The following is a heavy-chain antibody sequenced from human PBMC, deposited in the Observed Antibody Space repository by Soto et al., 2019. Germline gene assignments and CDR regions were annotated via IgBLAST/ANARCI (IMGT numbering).Heavy chain of an antibody. CDR2: ISDNGAST. V-gene: IGHV3-23*01. Sequence: EVPVLESGGGLVQPGGSLRLSCAASGFTFSTYVMNWVRQAPGKGLEWVSLISDNGASTHYADSVKGRFTISRDNSKNTLYLQMNSLRVEDTAVYYCAKGGWLDNWGQGTPVTVSA. CDR1: GFTFSTYV. D-gene: IGHD6-19*01. J-gene: IGHJ4*02. CDR3: AKGGWLDN.